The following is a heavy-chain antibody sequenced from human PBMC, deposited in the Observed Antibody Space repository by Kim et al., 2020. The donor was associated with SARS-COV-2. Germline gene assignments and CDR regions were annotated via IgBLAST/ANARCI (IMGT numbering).Heavy chain of an antibody. V-gene: IGHV3-23*01. CDR3: AKNSGELEMATYYFDY. D-gene: IGHD1-7*01. Sequence: GGSLRLSCAASGFTFSSYAMSWVRQAPGKGLEWVSAISGSGGSTYYADSVKGRFTISRDNSKNTLYLQMNSLRAEDTAVYYCAKNSGELEMATYYFDYWGQGTLVTVSS. CDR2: ISGSGGST. CDR1: GFTFSSYA. J-gene: IGHJ4*02.